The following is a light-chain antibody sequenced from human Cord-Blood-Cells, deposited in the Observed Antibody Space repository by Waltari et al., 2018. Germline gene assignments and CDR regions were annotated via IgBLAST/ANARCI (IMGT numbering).Light chain of an antibody. J-gene: IGKJ3*01. CDR3: QQSYSTPFT. CDR1: QSISSY. Sequence: DIQMTQSPSSLSASVGKRVTITCRASQSISSYLNWYQQKPGNAPKLLIYAASSLQSGVPSRFSGSGSGTDFTLTISSLQPEDFATYYCQQSYSTPFTFGPGTKVDIK. V-gene: IGKV1-39*01. CDR2: AAS.